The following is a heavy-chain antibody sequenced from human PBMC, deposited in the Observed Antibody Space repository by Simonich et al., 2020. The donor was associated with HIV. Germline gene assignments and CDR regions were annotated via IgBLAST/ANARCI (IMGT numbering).Heavy chain of an antibody. J-gene: IGHJ3*02. V-gene: IGHV1-2*02. Sequence: QVQLVQSGAEVKKPGASVKVSCKASGYTFTGYYMHWVRQAPGQGLEWRGWINPNSGGTNYAQKFQGRVTMTRDTSISTAYMELSRLRSDDTAVYYCAFLGGYDSSGFDAFDIWGQGTMVSVSS. D-gene: IGHD3-22*01. CDR3: AFLGGYDSSGFDAFDI. CDR1: GYTFTGYY. CDR2: INPNSGGT.